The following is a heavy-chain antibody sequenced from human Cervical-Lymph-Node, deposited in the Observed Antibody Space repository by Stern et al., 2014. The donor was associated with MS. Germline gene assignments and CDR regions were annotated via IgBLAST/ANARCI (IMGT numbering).Heavy chain of an antibody. J-gene: IGHJ5*02. CDR3: ARISRIAGYDP. V-gene: IGHV3-11*01. Sequence: QVQLGQSGGGLVKPGGSLRLSCVASGFTFSDYYMSWIRQAPGKGLEWVSYISNSGSIKDYADSVKGRLTISRDNAKNSLYLQMNSLRAEDTAMYYCARISRIAGYDPWGQGTLVTVSS. CDR1: GFTFSDYY. D-gene: IGHD1-14*01. CDR2: ISNSGSIK.